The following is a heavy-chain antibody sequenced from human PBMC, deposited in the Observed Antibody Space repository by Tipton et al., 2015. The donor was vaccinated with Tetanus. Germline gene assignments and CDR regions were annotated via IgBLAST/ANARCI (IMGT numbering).Heavy chain of an antibody. CDR1: GGSIRSGGYY. J-gene: IGHJ5*02. Sequence: TLSLTCTVSGGSIRSGGYYWTWIRQHPERGLERLGYIYYTGNTYYNPSLESRVTISVDTSKDQFSLKLTSVTAADTAVYYCARRLIQNWFDPWGQGTLVTVSS. CDR2: IYYTGNT. CDR3: ARRLIQNWFDP. D-gene: IGHD2-8*01. V-gene: IGHV4-31*03.